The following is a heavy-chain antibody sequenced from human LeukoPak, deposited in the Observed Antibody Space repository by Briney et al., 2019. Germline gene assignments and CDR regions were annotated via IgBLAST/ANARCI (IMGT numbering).Heavy chain of an antibody. CDR1: GFTFYSYW. V-gene: IGHV3-74*01. Sequence: PGGTLRLSCAASGFTFYSYWIHWVRPAPGKGLVWVSRINTDGSRTNNADSVKGRFTISRENSKNTVYLQMNSLRAEDTAVYYCARDSDRLDWGQGTLVTVSS. D-gene: IGHD1-26*01. CDR3: ARDSDRLD. CDR2: INTDGSRT. J-gene: IGHJ4*02.